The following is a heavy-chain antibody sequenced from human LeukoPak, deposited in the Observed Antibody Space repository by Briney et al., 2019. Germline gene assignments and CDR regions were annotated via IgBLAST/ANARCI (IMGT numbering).Heavy chain of an antibody. CDR1: GYTFTSYY. D-gene: IGHD6-6*01. CDR3: ARDERGYSSSSDDPFNWFDP. V-gene: IGHV1-46*01. CDR2: INPSGGST. J-gene: IGHJ5*02. Sequence: ASVKVSCKASGYTFTSYYMHWVRQAPGQGLECMGIINPSGGSTSYAQKFQGRVTMTRDTFISTAYMELSRLRSDDTAVYYCARDERGYSSSSDDPFNWFDPWGQGTLVTVSS.